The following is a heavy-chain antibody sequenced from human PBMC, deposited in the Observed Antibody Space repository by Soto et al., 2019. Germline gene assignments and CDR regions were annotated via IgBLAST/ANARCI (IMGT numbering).Heavy chain of an antibody. CDR2: IIPILGIA. J-gene: IGHJ5*02. CDR1: GGTFSSYT. D-gene: IGHD6-19*01. V-gene: IGHV1-69*02. Sequence: QVQLVQSGAEVKKPGSSVKVSCKASGGTFSSYTISWVRQAPGQGLEWMGRIIPILGIANYAQKFQGRVRITADKSTSTAYMELSSLRSEDTAVYYCARVIAVAGTRWFDPWGQGTLVTVSS. CDR3: ARVIAVAGTRWFDP.